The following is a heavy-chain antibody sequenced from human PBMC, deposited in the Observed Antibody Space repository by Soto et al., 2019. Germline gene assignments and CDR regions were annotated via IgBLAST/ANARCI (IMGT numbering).Heavy chain of an antibody. CDR3: ARARRNDYGDNDAFDI. D-gene: IGHD4-17*01. J-gene: IGHJ3*02. V-gene: IGHV3-33*01. CDR2: IWYDGSNK. CDR1: GFTFSSYG. Sequence: GGSLRLSCAASGFTFSSYGMHWVRQAPGKGLEWVAVIWYDGSNKYYADSVKGRFTISRDNSKNTLYLQMNSLRAEDTAVYYCARARRNDYGDNDAFDIWGQGTMVTVSS.